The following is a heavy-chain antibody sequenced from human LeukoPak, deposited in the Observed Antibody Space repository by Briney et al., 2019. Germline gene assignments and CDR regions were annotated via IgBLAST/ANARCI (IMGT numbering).Heavy chain of an antibody. CDR1: GGSISSYY. V-gene: IGHV4-4*07. CDR2: IYASGNT. CDR3: ARGRGSSWYYFDS. D-gene: IGHD6-13*01. J-gene: IGHJ4*02. Sequence: SETLSLTCTVSGGSISSYYWSWVRQPAGKGLEWIGRIYASGNTNYSPSLKGRVTMTVDTSKNQFSLNLSSVTAADTAVYYCARGRGSSWYYFDSWGQGALVTVSS.